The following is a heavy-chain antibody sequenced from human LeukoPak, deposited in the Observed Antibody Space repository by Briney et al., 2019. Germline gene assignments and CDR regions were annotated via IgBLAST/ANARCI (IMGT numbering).Heavy chain of an antibody. CDR3: ARTNYYDSSGYFDY. J-gene: IGHJ4*02. CDR2: IYYSGST. Sequence: SETLSLTCTVSGGSISSSSYYWGWIRQPPGKGLEWIGSIYYSGSTYYNPSLKSRVTISVDTSKNQFSLKLSSVTAADTAVYYCARTNYYDSSGYFDYWGQGTLVTVSS. V-gene: IGHV4-39*01. D-gene: IGHD3-22*01. CDR1: GGSISSSSYY.